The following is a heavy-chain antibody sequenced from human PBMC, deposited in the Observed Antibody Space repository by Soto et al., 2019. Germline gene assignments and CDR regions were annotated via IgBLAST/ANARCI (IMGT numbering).Heavy chain of an antibody. CDR3: ARSGYRTTNAL. Sequence: EVQLVESWGGLVKPGGSMRLSCAASGFNFSSYSINWVRQAPGKGLEWVSSISSNSAFIYYAASVKGRFTISRDSTQGSLSLRLGGLRGVDTALYPCARSGYRTTNALWGPG. CDR2: ISSNSAFI. V-gene: IGHV3-21*02. CDR1: GFNFSSYS. J-gene: IGHJ2*01. D-gene: IGHD2-8*01.